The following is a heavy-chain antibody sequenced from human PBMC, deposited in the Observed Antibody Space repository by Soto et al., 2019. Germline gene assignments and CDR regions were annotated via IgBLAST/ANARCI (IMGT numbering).Heavy chain of an antibody. D-gene: IGHD6-13*01. Sequence: WGSLRLSCAASGFTFINYGIHCFRQAPGKGLEWVAVISHDGSDKYYADSMKGRFIISRDNSENTLFLNMNSLKPEDTAVYYCAKENQHLVHDYWGQGTLVTVSS. J-gene: IGHJ4*02. CDR1: GFTFINYG. CDR3: AKENQHLVHDY. CDR2: ISHDGSDK. V-gene: IGHV3-30*18.